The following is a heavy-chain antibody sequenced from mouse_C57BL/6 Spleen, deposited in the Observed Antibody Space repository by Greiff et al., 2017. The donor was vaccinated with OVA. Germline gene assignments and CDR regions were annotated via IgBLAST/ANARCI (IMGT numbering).Heavy chain of an antibody. Sequence: VQLQQPGTELVKPGASVKLSCKASGYTFTSYWMHWVKQRPGQGLEWIGNINPSNGGTNYNEKFKSKATLTVDKSSSTAYMQLSSLTSEDSAVYYCARLLCNDYDEVYYFAYWGQGTPPTAPS. CDR1: GYTFTSYW. D-gene: IGHD2-4*01. J-gene: IGHJ2*01. CDR2: INPSNGGT. V-gene: IGHV1-53*01. CDR3: ARLLCNDYDEVYYFAY.